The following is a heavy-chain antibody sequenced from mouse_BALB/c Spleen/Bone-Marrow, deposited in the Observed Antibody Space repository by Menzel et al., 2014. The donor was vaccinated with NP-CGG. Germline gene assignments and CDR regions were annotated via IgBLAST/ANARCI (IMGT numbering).Heavy chain of an antibody. CDR1: GYTFTDYA. CDR2: ISTHSGNT. J-gene: IGHJ3*01. Sequence: QVQLQQSGPELVRPGVSVKISCKGSGYTFTDYAMHWVKQSHAKSLEWIGVISTHSGNTNYNQKFKGKATMTVDKSSSTAYMELARLTSEDSAIYYCARSGYGYGWFAYWGQGTLVTVSA. D-gene: IGHD2-2*01. V-gene: IGHV1-67*01. CDR3: ARSGYGYGWFAY.